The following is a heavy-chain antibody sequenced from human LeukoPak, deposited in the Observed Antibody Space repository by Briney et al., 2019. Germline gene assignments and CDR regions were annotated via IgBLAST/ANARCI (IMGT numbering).Heavy chain of an antibody. CDR1: GGSIASYY. CDR2: ISYRGST. J-gene: IGHJ4*02. D-gene: IGHD3-22*01. Sequence: SETLSLTCTVSGGSIASYYWSWIRQFPGKGLEWIGYISYRGSTNYNPSLKSRVTISGDTSKNQFSLRLSSVTAADTAVYYCARASYSYDVNGWVPFDYWGQGTLVTVSS. CDR3: ARASYSYDVNGWVPFDY. V-gene: IGHV4-59*08.